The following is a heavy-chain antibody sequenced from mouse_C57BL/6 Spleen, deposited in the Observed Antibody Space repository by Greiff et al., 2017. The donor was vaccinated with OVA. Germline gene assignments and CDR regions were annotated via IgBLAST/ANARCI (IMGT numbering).Heavy chain of an antibody. J-gene: IGHJ2*01. D-gene: IGHD2-4*01. CDR1: GFTFTGYC. V-gene: IGHV14-2*01. CDR2: IDPEDGET. Sequence: VQLQQPGAELVKPGASVKLSCTASGFTFTGYCMHWVKQRTEQGLEWIGMIDPEDGETKYAQKFQGKAPLTTDTSSKTAYLQLSNLTSEDTAVYYCAVDYYDCDRWYLDYWGQGTTLTVSS. CDR3: AVDYYDCDRWYLDY.